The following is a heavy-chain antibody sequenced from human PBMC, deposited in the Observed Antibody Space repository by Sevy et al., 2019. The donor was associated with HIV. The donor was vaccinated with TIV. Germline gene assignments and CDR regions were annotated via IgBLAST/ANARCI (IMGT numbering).Heavy chain of an antibody. J-gene: IGHJ4*01. CDR3: ARDGWYSMKWYPLY. D-gene: IGHD1-26*01. CDR1: GFAFSTHA. CDR2: ISYEGTET. V-gene: IGHV3-30-3*01. Sequence: GGCLRLSCAASGFAFSTHAMHWVRQAPGKGLEWVAVISYEGTETLYAASVEGRFTISIDNSKNLLSLEINSLKPEDKAVYYCARDGWYSMKWYPLYWGHGTLVTVSS.